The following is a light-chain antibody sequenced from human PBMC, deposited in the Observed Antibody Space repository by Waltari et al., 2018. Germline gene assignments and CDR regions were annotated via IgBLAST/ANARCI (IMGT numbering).Light chain of an antibody. CDR2: EVT. CDR1: SSDVGSYNL. CDR3: CSYAGASTHVF. Sequence: QSALTQPASVSGSPGQSITISCTGTSSDVGSYNLVSWYQQHPGKAPKLMIYEVTKRPSWVSNRFSGSKSGNTASLTISGLQAEDESDYYCCSYAGASTHVFFGGGTKVTVL. V-gene: IGLV2-23*02. J-gene: IGLJ2*01.